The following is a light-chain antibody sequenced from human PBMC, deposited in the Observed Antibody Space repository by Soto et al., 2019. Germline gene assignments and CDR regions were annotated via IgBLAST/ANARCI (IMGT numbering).Light chain of an antibody. CDR3: QQTHSLPRT. CDR2: ATS. J-gene: IGKJ1*01. V-gene: IGKV1-12*01. Sequence: DIQMTQSPSSVSASVGDRVTITCRASHAIGSWLAWYQQKPGQPPQLLIYATSFLHSGVPSRFRGSGSTTDFTLTINSLQPEDFATYYCQQTHSLPRTFGQGTKVDIK. CDR1: HAIGSW.